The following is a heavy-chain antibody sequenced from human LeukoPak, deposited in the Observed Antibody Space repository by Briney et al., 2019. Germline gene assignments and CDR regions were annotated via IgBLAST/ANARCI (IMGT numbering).Heavy chain of an antibody. D-gene: IGHD5-24*01. J-gene: IGHJ5*02. Sequence: SETLSLTCAVYGGSFSEYYSSWVRQSPGKGLEWIGEVHPSGSTHYNPSLKSRLSISLDTSKNQLSLTLSSVTAADTAIYYCARGTDAYKGGNTWGQGTLATVSS. CDR1: GGSFSEYY. CDR3: ARGTDAYKGGNT. V-gene: IGHV4-34*01. CDR2: VHPSGST.